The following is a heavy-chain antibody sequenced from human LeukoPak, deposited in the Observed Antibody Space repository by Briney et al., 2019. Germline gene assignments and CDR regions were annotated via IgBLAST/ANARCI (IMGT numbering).Heavy chain of an antibody. CDR3: ARDRSGYYYMDV. Sequence: PSETLSLTCAVYGGSFSGYYWSWIRQPPGKGLEWIGEINHSGSTNYNPSLKSRVTMSVDTSKNQFSLKLSSVTAADTAVYYCARDRSGYYYMDVWGKGTTVTISS. CDR2: INHSGST. D-gene: IGHD1-26*01. J-gene: IGHJ6*03. V-gene: IGHV4-34*01. CDR1: GGSFSGYY.